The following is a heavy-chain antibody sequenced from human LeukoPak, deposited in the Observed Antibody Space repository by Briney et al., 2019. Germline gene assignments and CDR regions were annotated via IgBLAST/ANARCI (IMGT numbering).Heavy chain of an antibody. D-gene: IGHD4-11*01. CDR1: GFTFSNSW. Sequence: GGSLRLSCAASGFTFSNSWMTWLRQAPGKGLEWVAHIKEDGTDKYYVDSVTGRFTISRDNTINSLYLQMSSLRAEDTAVYYCVRDDYNGLDYWGQGTLVTVSS. CDR3: VRDDYNGLDY. CDR2: IKEDGTDK. J-gene: IGHJ4*02. V-gene: IGHV3-7*05.